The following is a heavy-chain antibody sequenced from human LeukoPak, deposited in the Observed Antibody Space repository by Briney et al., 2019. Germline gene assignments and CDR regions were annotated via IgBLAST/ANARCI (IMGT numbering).Heavy chain of an antibody. CDR2: IIPILGIA. V-gene: IGHV1-69*04. D-gene: IGHD3-22*01. J-gene: IGHJ3*02. CDR1: GGTFSSYA. Sequence: SVKVSCKASGGTFSSYAISWVRQAPGQGLEWMGRIIPILGIANYAQKFQGRVTMTRNTSISTAYMELSSLRSEDTAVYYCARGTYYYDSSDAFDIWGQGTMVTVSS. CDR3: ARGTYYYDSSDAFDI.